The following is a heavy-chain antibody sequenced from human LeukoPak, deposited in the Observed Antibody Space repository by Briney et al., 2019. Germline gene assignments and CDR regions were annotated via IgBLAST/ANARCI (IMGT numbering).Heavy chain of an antibody. CDR3: ARVAPGRAVPYYYYYMDV. CDR1: GGTFSSYA. CDR2: IIPIFGTA. V-gene: IGHV1-69*05. Sequence: GASVKVSCKASGGTFSSYAISWVRQAPGQGLGWMGGIIPIFGTANYAQKFQGRVTITTDESTSTAYMELSSLRSEDTAVYYCARVAPGRAVPYYYYYMDVWGKGTTVTVSS. J-gene: IGHJ6*03. D-gene: IGHD2-2*01.